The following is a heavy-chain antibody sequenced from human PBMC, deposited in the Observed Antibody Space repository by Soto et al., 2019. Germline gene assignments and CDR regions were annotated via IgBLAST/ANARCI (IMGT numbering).Heavy chain of an antibody. CDR2: MNPNSGNT. D-gene: IGHD5-18*01. J-gene: IGHJ4*02. V-gene: IGHV1-8*01. CDR1: GYTFTSYD. CDR3: AKEAGGGAAMVTSYFDY. Sequence: ASVKVSCKASGYTFTSYDINWVRQATGQGLEWMGWMNPNSGNTGYAQKFQGRVTMTRNTSKSTLYLHMSSLRADDTAIYYCAKEAGGGAAMVTSYFDYWGQGTLLTVSS.